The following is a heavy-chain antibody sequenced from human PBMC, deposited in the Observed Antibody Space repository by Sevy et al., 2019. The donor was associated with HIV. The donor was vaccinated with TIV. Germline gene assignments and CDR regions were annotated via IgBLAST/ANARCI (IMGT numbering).Heavy chain of an antibody. J-gene: IGHJ3*01. V-gene: IGHV6-1*01. CDR1: GDSVSSNSAA. D-gene: IGHD1-1*01. CDR2: TYYRSKWYS. Sequence: SQTLSLTCVISGDSVSSNSAAWNWIRQSPSRGLEWLGKTYYRSKWYSEYAVSVKSRVTINRDTSKNQFSLQLNSVIPEDTAVYYCVRGNNTAFDFWGQGTMVTVSS. CDR3: VRGNNTAFDF.